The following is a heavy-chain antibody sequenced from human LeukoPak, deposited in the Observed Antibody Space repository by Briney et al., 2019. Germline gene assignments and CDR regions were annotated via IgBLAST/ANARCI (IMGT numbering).Heavy chain of an antibody. CDR3: SSSHQVYYYYYGMDV. D-gene: IGHD6-6*01. CDR1: GGTFSSCT. V-gene: IGHV1-69*02. CDR2: IIPILGIA. Sequence: ASVKVSCKASGGTFSSCTISWVRQAPGQGLEWMGRIIPILGIANYAQKFQGRVTITADKSTSTAYMELSSLRSEDTAVYYCSSSHQVYYYYYGMDVWGQGTTVTVSS. J-gene: IGHJ6*02.